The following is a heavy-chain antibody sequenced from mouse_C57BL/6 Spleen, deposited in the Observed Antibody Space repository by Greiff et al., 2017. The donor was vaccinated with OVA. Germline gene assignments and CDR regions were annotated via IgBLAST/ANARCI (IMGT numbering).Heavy chain of an antibody. Sequence: EVKLQESGEGLVKPGGSLKLSCAASGFTFSSYAMSWVRQTPEKRLEWVAYISSGGDYIYYADTVKGRFSISRDNARNTLYLQMSSLKSEDTAMYYCTRDKATVVAGGAMDYWGQGTSVTVSS. J-gene: IGHJ4*01. V-gene: IGHV5-9-1*02. CDR3: TRDKATVVAGGAMDY. CDR2: ISSGGDYI. D-gene: IGHD1-1*01. CDR1: GFTFSSYA.